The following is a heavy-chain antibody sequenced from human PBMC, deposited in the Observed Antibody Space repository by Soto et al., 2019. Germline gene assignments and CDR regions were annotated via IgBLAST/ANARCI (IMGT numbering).Heavy chain of an antibody. D-gene: IGHD3-22*01. CDR2: ISPYDGYT. CDR1: GYTFTSYG. Sequence: QVQLVQSGAEVKKPGASVKVSCKASGYTFTSYGINWVRQAPGQGLEWLGWISPYDGYTNYAQILRGRVYMTTDTSTKTAYMELRSLRSDDTAMYYCARGGYYDSSGSRNYHYYGMNVWGQGTTVTVSS. J-gene: IGHJ6*02. V-gene: IGHV1-18*01. CDR3: ARGGYYDSSGSRNYHYYGMNV.